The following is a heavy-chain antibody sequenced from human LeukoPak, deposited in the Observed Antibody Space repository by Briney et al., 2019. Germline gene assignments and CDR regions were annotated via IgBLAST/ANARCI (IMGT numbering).Heavy chain of an antibody. D-gene: IGHD1-1*01. J-gene: IGHJ4*02. CDR1: GFSFSNYA. V-gene: IGHV3-23*01. CDR3: ARRSGGTCDY. CDR2: IGASVSNT. Sequence: GGSLRLSCAASGFSFSNYAMDWVRQAPGKGLEWVSTIGASVSNTNYADSVKGRFTISRDISKNTLSLQMSSLKVEDTAVYYCARRSGGTCDYWGQGTLVTVSS.